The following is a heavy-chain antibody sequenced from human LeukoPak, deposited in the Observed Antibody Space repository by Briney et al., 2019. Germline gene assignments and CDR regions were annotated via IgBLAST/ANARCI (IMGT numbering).Heavy chain of an antibody. D-gene: IGHD3-10*01. CDR2: ISSRSIYI. Sequence: GGSLRLSCAASGFTFSSYSMNWVRQAPGKGLEWVSSISSRSIYIYYADSAKGRFTISRDNAKNSLYLQMNSLRAEDTAVYYCATLGVRGAPYYFDYWGQGTLVTVSS. V-gene: IGHV3-21*01. J-gene: IGHJ4*02. CDR3: ATLGVRGAPYYFDY. CDR1: GFTFSSYS.